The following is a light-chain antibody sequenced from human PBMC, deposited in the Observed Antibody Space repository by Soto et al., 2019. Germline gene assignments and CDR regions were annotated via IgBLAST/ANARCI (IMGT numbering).Light chain of an antibody. J-gene: IGLJ1*01. CDR2: EVS. CDR1: SIDVGGYNY. V-gene: IGLV2-8*01. CDR3: SSYAGSNNFGV. Sequence: QSVLTQPPSASESPGQSVTISCTGTSIDVGGYNYVSWYQQQPGKAPKLMIYEVSKRPSGVPDRFSGSKSGNTAALTVSGLQAEDEADYYCSSYAGSNNFGVFGPGTKVTVL.